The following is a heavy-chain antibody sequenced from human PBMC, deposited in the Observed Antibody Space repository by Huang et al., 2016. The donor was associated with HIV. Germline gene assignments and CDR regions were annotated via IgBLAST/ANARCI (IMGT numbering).Heavy chain of an antibody. Sequence: QVQLQQWGAGLLRPSETLSLTCAVYGGSLSGYYGTWICQPPGKGLEWIGEINHSESTNYNPSLKRRVTISVDTSRNQFSLTLTSVTAADTAVYYCARGQGGYYYYYMDVWGKGTTVTVSS. V-gene: IGHV4-34*01. J-gene: IGHJ6*03. CDR3: ARGQGGYYYYYMDV. CDR2: INHSEST. CDR1: GGSLSGYY.